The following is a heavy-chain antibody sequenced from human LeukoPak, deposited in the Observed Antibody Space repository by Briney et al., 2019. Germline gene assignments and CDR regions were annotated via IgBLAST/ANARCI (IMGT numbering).Heavy chain of an antibody. CDR3: AADPSYSSGYRYYFDY. CDR1: GFTFTSSA. D-gene: IGHD3-22*01. CDR2: IVVGSGNT. J-gene: IGHJ4*02. V-gene: IGHV1-58*01. Sequence: SVKVSCKTSGFTFTSSAVQWVRQARGQRLEWIGWIVVGSGNTNYAQKFQERVTITRDMSTSTAYMELSSLRSEDTAVYYCAADPSYSSGYRYYFDYWGQGTLVTVSS.